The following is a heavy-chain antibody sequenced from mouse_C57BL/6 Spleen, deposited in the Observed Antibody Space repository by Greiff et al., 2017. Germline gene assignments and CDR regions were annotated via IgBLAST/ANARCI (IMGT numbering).Heavy chain of an antibody. V-gene: IGHV1-76*01. CDR2: IYPGSGNT. J-gene: IGHJ4*01. D-gene: IGHD2-4*01. CDR3: AREDYDGRYAMDY. Sequence: QVQLQQSGAELVRPGASVKLSCKASGYTFTDYYINWVKQRPGQGLEWIARIYPGSGNTYYNEKFKGKATLTAEKSSSTAYMQLSSLTSEDSAVYCCAREDYDGRYAMDYWGQGTSVTVSS. CDR1: GYTFTDYY.